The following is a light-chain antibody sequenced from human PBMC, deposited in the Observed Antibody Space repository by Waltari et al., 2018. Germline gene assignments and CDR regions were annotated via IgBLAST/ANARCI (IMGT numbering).Light chain of an antibody. Sequence: IVMTQSPATLSVSPGERATLPCRASQSVSINLAWYQQKPGQAPRLLIYGASTSATGIPARFSGSGSGTEFTLTISSLQSEDFAVYYCQQYNNWPITFGQGTRLEIK. CDR3: QQYNNWPIT. CDR1: QSVSIN. CDR2: GAS. J-gene: IGKJ5*01. V-gene: IGKV3-15*01.